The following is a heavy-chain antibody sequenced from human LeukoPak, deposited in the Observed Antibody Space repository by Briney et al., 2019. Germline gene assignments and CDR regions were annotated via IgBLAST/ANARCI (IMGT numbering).Heavy chain of an antibody. D-gene: IGHD3-22*01. V-gene: IGHV3-23*01. CDR1: GFTFSNYA. CDR2: ISGSGGYT. Sequence: GGSLRLSCAASGFTFSNYAMSWVRQAPGKGLEWVSAISGSGGYTYYADSVKGRFTISRDNSKNTLYLQMNSLRAEDTAVYYCAKEGGDTYYYDSSGYWSLDYWGQGTLVTVSS. J-gene: IGHJ4*02. CDR3: AKEGGDTYYYDSSGYWSLDY.